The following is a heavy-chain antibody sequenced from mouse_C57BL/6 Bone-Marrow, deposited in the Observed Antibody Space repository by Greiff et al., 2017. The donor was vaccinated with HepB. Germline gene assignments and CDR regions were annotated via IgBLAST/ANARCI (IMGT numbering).Heavy chain of an antibody. J-gene: IGHJ3*01. D-gene: IGHD1-1*01. CDR3: ARLLRSSWFAY. CDR1: GYTFTSYG. CDR2: IYPRSGNT. V-gene: IGHV1-81*01. Sequence: VKLMESGAELARPGASVKLSCKASGYTFTSYGISWVKQRTGQGLEWIGEIYPRSGNTYYNEKFKGKATLTADKSSSTAYMELRSLTSEDSAVYFCARLLRSSWFAYWGQGTLVTVSA.